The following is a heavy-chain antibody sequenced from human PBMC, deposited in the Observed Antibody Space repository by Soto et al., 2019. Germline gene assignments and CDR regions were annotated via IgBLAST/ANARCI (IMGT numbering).Heavy chain of an antibody. Sequence: GGSLRLSCEASGFTISGFSMNWVRQAPGKGLEWLAYITIRTGNTVYADSVRGRFTISADNAENSVFLQMNSLRDEDTAVYFCVRDRDIYRDMVHADLWGQGTLVTVSS. J-gene: IGHJ4*01. V-gene: IGHV3-48*02. CDR1: GFTISGFS. CDR3: VRDRDIYRDMVHADL. CDR2: ITIRTGNT. D-gene: IGHD5-18*01.